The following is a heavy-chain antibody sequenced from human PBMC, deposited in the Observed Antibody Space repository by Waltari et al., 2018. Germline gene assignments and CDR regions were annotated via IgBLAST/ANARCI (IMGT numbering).Heavy chain of an antibody. CDR1: GGTFSSYA. D-gene: IGHD3-22*01. CDR3: ARAKFYDSSGYPGGDYYYGMDV. Sequence: QVQLVQSGAEVKKPGSSVKVSCKASGGTFSSYAISWVRQAPGQGLEWGGGIMPILGTANYAQKFQGRVTITADESTSTAYMELSSLRSEDTAVYYCARAKFYDSSGYPGGDYYYGMDVWGQGTTVTVSS. V-gene: IGHV1-69*01. J-gene: IGHJ6*02. CDR2: IMPILGTA.